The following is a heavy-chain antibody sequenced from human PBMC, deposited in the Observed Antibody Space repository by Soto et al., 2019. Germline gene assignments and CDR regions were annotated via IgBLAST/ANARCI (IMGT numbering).Heavy chain of an antibody. V-gene: IGHV3-7*04. Sequence: GWSLRLSCASSVFTFVYYWMSWVRQAPGKGLEWLATIKWDASEKKYVDSVKGRFTMSRDNAKNSVYLQMDSLRAEDTAVYYCARANVEMATIYGRYFDYWGQGTLVTVSS. CDR3: ARANVEMATIYGRYFDY. CDR2: IKWDASEK. D-gene: IGHD3-10*01. CDR1: VFTFVYYW. J-gene: IGHJ4*02.